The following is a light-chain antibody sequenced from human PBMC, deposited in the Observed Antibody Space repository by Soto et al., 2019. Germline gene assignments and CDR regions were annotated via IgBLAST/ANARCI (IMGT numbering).Light chain of an antibody. J-gene: IGKJ4*01. CDR3: QHSGT. V-gene: IGKV1-9*01. CDR1: QGISSY. Sequence: DIQLTQSPSFLSASVGDRVTITCRASQGISSYLAWYQQKPGKAPKLLIYAASTLQSGVPSRFSGSGSGTEFTLTIGSLQPEDFATYYCQHSGTFGGGTKVEIK. CDR2: AAS.